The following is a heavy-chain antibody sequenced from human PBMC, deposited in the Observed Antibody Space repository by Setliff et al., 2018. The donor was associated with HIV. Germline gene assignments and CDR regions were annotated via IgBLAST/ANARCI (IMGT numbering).Heavy chain of an antibody. V-gene: IGHV1-46*01. CDR2: INPSGGSA. Sequence: ASVKVSCKASGYSFTRNQIHWVRQAPGQGLEWMGIINPSGGSAAYAEKFRGRVTMTSDTSTNTVYMELRSRRSEETAVFYCARDGGDGSGYYYADYWGQGTLVTVSS. CDR1: GYSFTRNQ. D-gene: IGHD3-22*01. CDR3: ARDGGDGSGYYYADY. J-gene: IGHJ4*02.